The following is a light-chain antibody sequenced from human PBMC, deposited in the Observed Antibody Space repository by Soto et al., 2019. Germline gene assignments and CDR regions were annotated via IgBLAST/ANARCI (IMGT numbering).Light chain of an antibody. CDR1: QSVSSN. J-gene: IGKJ4*02. Sequence: EIVMTQSPATLSVSPGERATLSCRASQSVSSNFAWYQQKPGQAPRLLIYGASPRATGIPARFSGSGSGTEFTLTISSLQSEDFAVDYCQQYNNWPLTFGGGTNVEIK. V-gene: IGKV3-15*01. CDR2: GAS. CDR3: QQYNNWPLT.